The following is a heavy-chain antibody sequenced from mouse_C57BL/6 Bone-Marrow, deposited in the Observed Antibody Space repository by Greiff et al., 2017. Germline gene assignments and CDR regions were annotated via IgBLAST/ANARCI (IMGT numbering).Heavy chain of an antibody. CDR1: GYTFTSYG. J-gene: IGHJ2*01. D-gene: IGHD2-3*01. V-gene: IGHV1-58*01. CDR2: IYIGNGYT. CDR3: TRSYVFSYDGYLFDY. Sequence: EVQLQQSGAELVRPGSSVKMSCKTSGYTFTSYGINWVKQRPGQGLEWIGYIYIGNGYTEYNEKFKGKATLTSDTSSSTAYMQLSSLTSEDSAIYFCTRSYVFSYDGYLFDYWGQGTTLTVSS.